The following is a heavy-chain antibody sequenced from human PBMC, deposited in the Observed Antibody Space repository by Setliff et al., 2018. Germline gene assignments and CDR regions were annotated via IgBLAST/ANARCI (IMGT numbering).Heavy chain of an antibody. CDR1: GHTLSNYG. D-gene: IGHD5-18*01. Sequence: GASVKVSCKASGHTLSNYGISWVRQAPGQGLEWMGWISTYNGKTNYAQKFQGRVTMTTDASTNTAYMELRSLGSDDTAVYYCATFRGYTYGYDYWGQGTLVTVSS. J-gene: IGHJ4*02. CDR2: ISTYNGKT. V-gene: IGHV1-18*04. CDR3: ATFRGYTYGYDY.